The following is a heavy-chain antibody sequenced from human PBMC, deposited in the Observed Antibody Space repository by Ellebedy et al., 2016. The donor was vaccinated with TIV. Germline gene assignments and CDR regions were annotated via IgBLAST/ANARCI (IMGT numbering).Heavy chain of an antibody. CDR3: ARMPGDDPLTFGGVIVKGVFDY. D-gene: IGHD3-16*02. V-gene: IGHV4-31*03. CDR1: GGSISSGGYY. Sequence: SETLSLXCTVSGGSISSGGYYWSWIRQHPGKGLEWIGYIYYSGSTYYNPSLKSRVTISVDTSKNQFSLKLSSVTAADTAVYYCARMPGDDPLTFGGVIVKGVFDYWGQGTLVTVSS. CDR2: IYYSGST. J-gene: IGHJ4*02.